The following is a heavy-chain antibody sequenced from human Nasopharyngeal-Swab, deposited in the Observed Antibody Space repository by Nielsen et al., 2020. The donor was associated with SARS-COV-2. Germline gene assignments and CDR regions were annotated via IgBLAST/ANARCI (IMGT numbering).Heavy chain of an antibody. CDR1: AYSFTSYW. CDR3: ARSAAYCGGDCYSRGYYYYYYMDV. CDR2: IDPSDSYT. D-gene: IGHD2-21*02. V-gene: IGHV5-10-1*01. Sequence: KVSCKGSAYSFTSYWISWVRQMPGKGLEWMGRIDPSDSYTNYSPSFQGHVTISADKSISTAYLQWSSLKASDTAMYYCARSAAYCGGDCYSRGYYYYYYMDVWGKGTTVTVSS. J-gene: IGHJ6*03.